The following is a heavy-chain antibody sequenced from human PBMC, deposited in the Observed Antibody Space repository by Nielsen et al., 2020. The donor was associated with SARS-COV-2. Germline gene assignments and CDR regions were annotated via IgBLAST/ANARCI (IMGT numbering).Heavy chain of an antibody. D-gene: IGHD6-13*01. J-gene: IGHJ6*02. CDR1: GYTFKNYW. V-gene: IGHV5-51*01. CDR2: VYPGDSDT. CDR3: ARLQSSTGGGMDV. Sequence: GESLKISCKGSGYTFKNYWIVWVRQMPGKGLEWMGVVYPGDSDTRYSPSFQGQVIISSDKSITTAYLQWNSLQASDSAMYYCARLQSSTGGGMDVWGQGTAVTVSS.